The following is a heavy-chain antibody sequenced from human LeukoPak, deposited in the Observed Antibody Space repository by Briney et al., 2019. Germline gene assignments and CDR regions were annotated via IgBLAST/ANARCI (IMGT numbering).Heavy chain of an antibody. J-gene: IGHJ4*02. V-gene: IGHV3-21*04. D-gene: IGHD6-13*01. CDR3: AKDITAIAAAPGDY. Sequence: GGSLRLSCAASGFTFSGYSMNWVRQAPGKGLEWVSSISSSSSYIYYADSVKGRFTISRDNAKNSLYLQMNSLRAEDTALYYCAKDITAIAAAPGDYWGQGTLVTVSS. CDR1: GFTFSGYS. CDR2: ISSSSSYI.